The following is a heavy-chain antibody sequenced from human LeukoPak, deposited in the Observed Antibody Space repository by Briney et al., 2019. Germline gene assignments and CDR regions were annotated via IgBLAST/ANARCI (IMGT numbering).Heavy chain of an antibody. CDR2: INAGNGNT. J-gene: IGHJ4*02. CDR1: GYTFTSYG. Sequence: ASVKVSCKASGYTFTSYGISWVRQAPGQGLEWMGWINAGNGNTKYSQKFQSRVTITRDTSASTAYMELSSLRSEDTAVYYCARDHLDIYSGYDWCFDYWGQGTLVTVSS. CDR3: ARDHLDIYSGYDWCFDY. V-gene: IGHV1-3*01. D-gene: IGHD5-12*01.